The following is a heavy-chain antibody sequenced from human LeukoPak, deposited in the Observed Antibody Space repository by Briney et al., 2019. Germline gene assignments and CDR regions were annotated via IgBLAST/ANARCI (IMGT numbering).Heavy chain of an antibody. Sequence: GGSLRLSCAVSGFTFSNYWMSWLRQAPGKGLEWVAHVREDGNDKYYVESVKGRFTISRDNAKNSLYLQMNSLRVEDTAVYYFAGWAVATYWGQGTLVTVSS. D-gene: IGHD6-19*01. J-gene: IGHJ4*02. V-gene: IGHV3-7*01. CDR1: GFTFSNYW. CDR3: AGWAVATY. CDR2: VREDGNDK.